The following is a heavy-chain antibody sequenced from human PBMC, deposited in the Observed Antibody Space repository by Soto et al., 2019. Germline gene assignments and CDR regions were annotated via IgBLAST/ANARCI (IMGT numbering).Heavy chain of an antibody. V-gene: IGHV4-31*03. CDR1: GGSISSGGYY. CDR3: ARASFGIVAALG. Sequence: PSETLSLTCTVSGGSISSGGYYWSWIRQHPGKGLEWIGYIYYSGSTYYNPSLKSRVTISVDTSKNQFSLKLSSVTAADTAVYYCARASFGIVAALGWGQGTLVTVS. J-gene: IGHJ4*02. CDR2: IYYSGST. D-gene: IGHD3-16*01.